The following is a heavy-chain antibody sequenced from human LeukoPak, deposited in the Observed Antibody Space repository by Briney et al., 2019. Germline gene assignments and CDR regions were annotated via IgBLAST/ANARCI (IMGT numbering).Heavy chain of an antibody. CDR1: GYTFTSYD. CDR2: MNPNSGNT. J-gene: IGHJ4*02. Sequence: ASVKVSCKASGYTFTSYDINWVRQATGQGLEWMGWMNPNSGNTGYAQKFQGRVTMTRNTSISTAYMELSSLRSEVTAVYYCARGNVLRFLERLLEFSGLGYWGQGTLVTVSS. CDR3: ARGNVLRFLERLLEFSGLGY. D-gene: IGHD3-3*01. V-gene: IGHV1-8*01.